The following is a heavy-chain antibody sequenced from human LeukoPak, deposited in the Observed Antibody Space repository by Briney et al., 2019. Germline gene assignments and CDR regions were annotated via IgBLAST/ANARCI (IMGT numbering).Heavy chain of an antibody. CDR2: ISSSSSYI. D-gene: IGHD3-3*01. V-gene: IGHV3-21*01. J-gene: IGHJ4*02. CDR3: ARVGTDFWSGYYFY. Sequence: PGGSLRLSCAASGFTFSSYSMNWGRQAPGKGLEWVSSISSSSSYIYYADSVKGRFTISRDNAKNSLYLQMNSLRAEDTAVYYCARVGTDFWSGYYFYWGQGTLVTVSS. CDR1: GFTFSSYS.